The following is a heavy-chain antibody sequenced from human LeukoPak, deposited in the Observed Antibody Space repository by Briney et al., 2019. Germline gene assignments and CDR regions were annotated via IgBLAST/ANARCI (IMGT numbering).Heavy chain of an antibody. Sequence: ASVKVSFKSSGHTFTGYYTHWVRLAPGQGLEWMGWINPNSGGTNYAQKFQGRVTMTRDTSISTAYMELSRLRSDDTAVYYCAREGGGGSRSACEMWGQGTMVTVSS. D-gene: IGHD3-16*01. V-gene: IGHV1-2*02. CDR1: GHTFTGYY. J-gene: IGHJ3*02. CDR3: AREGGGGSRSACEM. CDR2: INPNSGGT.